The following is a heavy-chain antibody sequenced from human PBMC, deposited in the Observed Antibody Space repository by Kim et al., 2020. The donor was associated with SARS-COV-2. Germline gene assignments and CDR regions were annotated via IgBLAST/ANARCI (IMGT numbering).Heavy chain of an antibody. D-gene: IGHD3-9*01. CDR2: ISGSGGST. J-gene: IGHJ3*02. CDR1: GFTFSSYA. V-gene: IGHV3-23*01. Sequence: GGSLRLSCAASGFTFSSYAMSWVRQAPGKGLEWVSAISGSGGSTYYADSVKGRFTISRDNSKNTLYLQMNSLRAEDTAVYYCAKVSARLRYFDWQTPRNSAFDIWGQGTMVTVSS. CDR3: AKVSARLRYFDWQTPRNSAFDI.